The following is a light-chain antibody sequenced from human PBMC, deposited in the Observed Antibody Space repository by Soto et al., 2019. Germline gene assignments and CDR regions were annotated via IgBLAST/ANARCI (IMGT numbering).Light chain of an antibody. Sequence: ETVMTQSPATLSVSPGGRATLSCRASQSISDTLAWYQRKPGQAPRLLIYGASSRATGIPDRFSGSGSGTDFTLTISRLEPEDFAVYYCQQYGSSPQTFGQGTKVDIK. CDR2: GAS. CDR3: QQYGSSPQT. V-gene: IGKV3-20*01. CDR1: QSISDT. J-gene: IGKJ1*01.